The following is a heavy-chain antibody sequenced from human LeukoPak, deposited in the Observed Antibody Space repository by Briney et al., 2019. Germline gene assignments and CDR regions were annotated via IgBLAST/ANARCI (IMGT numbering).Heavy chain of an antibody. Sequence: GESLKISCKGSGYTFSTYWIAWVRQISGKGLEWMALIYPANSDTRYSPSSQGRVTISVDKSIRTAYLQWSILKASDTGIYYCARHEGDSAGSALYFDYWGQGALVTVSS. D-gene: IGHD3-16*01. CDR2: IYPANSDT. CDR1: GYTFSTYW. CDR3: ARHEGDSAGSALYFDY. J-gene: IGHJ4*02. V-gene: IGHV5-51*01.